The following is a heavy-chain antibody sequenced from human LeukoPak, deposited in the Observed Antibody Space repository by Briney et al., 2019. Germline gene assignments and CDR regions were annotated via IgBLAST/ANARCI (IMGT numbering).Heavy chain of an antibody. J-gene: IGHJ2*01. V-gene: IGHV4-30-4*08. Sequence: PSQTLSLTCTVSGGPISSGDYYWSWIRQPPGKGLEWIGYIYCSGSTYYNPSLKSRVTISVDTSKNQFSLKLSSVTAADTAVYYCARGPEYWYFDLWGRGTLVTVSS. D-gene: IGHD1-14*01. CDR1: GGPISSGDYY. CDR3: ARGPEYWYFDL. CDR2: IYCSGST.